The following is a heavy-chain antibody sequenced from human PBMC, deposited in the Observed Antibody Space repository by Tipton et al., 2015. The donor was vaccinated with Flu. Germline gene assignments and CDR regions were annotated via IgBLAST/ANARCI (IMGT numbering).Heavy chain of an antibody. V-gene: IGHV4-38-2*02. Sequence: TLSLTCSVSGDSIGSGHYWGWIRQPPGKGLEWIGNIYYTGNTYYNPSLRSRVTISVDTSKKQFSLQLRSVTAADTAVYYCARDPSLGMPDYFDYWGQGTLVTASS. D-gene: IGHD2-2*01. CDR1: GDSIGSGHY. CDR2: IYYTGNT. J-gene: IGHJ4*02. CDR3: ARDPSLGMPDYFDY.